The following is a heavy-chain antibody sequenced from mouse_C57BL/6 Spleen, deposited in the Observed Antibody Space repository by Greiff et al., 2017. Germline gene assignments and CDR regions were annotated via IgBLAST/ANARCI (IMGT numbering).Heavy chain of an antibody. CDR2: IYPGNSDN. V-gene: IGHV1-5*01. CDR1: GYTFTSYW. J-gene: IGHJ2*01. D-gene: IGHD1-1*01. CDR3: TRYTTVEARDFDY. Sequence: VQLQQSGTVLARPGASVKMSCKTSGYTFTSYWMHWVKQRPGQGLEWIGAIYPGNSDNSYNQKFKGKAKLTEVTSASTAYMELSSLTNEDSAVYYCTRYTTVEARDFDYWGQGTTLTVSS.